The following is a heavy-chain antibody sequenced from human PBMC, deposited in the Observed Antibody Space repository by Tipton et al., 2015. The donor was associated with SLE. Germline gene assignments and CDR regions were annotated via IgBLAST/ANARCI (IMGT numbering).Heavy chain of an antibody. CDR2: ISSSGSTI. CDR1: GFTFSDYY. V-gene: IGHV3-11*04. CDR3: ATDYYDSSGYPTFFDY. Sequence: SLRLSCAASGFTFSDYYMSWIRQAPGKGLEWVSYISSSGSTIYYADSVKGRFTISRDNGKNSLYLQMNSLRAEDTAVYYCATDYYDSSGYPTFFDYWGQGTLVTVSS. D-gene: IGHD3-22*01. J-gene: IGHJ4*02.